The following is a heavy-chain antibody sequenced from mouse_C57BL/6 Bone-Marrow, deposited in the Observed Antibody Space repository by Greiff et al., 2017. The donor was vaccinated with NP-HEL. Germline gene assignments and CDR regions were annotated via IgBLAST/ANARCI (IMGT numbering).Heavy chain of an antibody. CDR2: IHPNSGST. CDR1: GYTFTSYW. Sequence: VQLQQPGAELVKPGASVKLSCKASGYTFTSYWMHWVKQRPGQGLEWIGMIHPNSGSTNYNEKFKSKATLTVDKSSSTAYMQLGSLTSEDSAVYYCARMEGRGYFDVWGTGTTVTVSS. V-gene: IGHV1-64*01. CDR3: ARMEGRGYFDV. J-gene: IGHJ1*03.